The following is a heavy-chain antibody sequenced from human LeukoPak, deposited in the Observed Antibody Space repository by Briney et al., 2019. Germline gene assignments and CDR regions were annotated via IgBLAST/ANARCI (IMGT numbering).Heavy chain of an antibody. Sequence: GGSLRLSCAASGFTFSSYWMSRVRQSPTKGLEWVANIKEDGSEKKYVDSVKGRFTISRDNAKNSLFLQMNSLRAEDTAIYYCARQNTGSYLFFDNWGQGSLVTVSS. D-gene: IGHD1-26*01. CDR1: GFTFSSYW. J-gene: IGHJ4*02. CDR2: IKEDGSEK. V-gene: IGHV3-7*01. CDR3: ARQNTGSYLFFDN.